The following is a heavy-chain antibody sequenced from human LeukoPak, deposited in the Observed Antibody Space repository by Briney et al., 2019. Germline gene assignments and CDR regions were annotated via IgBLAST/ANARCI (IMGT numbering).Heavy chain of an antibody. J-gene: IGHJ4*02. CDR2: VSTSNGDT. V-gene: IGHV1-18*01. Sequence: ASVKVSCKTSGYNFNRYTITWVRQAPGQGLVWMGWVSTSNGDTSYADKFQGRVTMTTETVTKTAYMELRRLRSGDTAMYFCARVSDTSMVTPGFDSWGQGTLVTVSS. D-gene: IGHD5-18*01. CDR1: GYNFNRYT. CDR3: ARVSDTSMVTPGFDS.